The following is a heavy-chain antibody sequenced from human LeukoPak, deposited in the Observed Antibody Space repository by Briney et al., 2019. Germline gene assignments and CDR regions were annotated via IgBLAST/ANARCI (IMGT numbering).Heavy chain of an antibody. CDR3: ARPSTSGSYYY. V-gene: IGHV4-39*01. Sequence: SDTLSLTCTVSGGSISSSDCCWAWIRQPPGKGLEWIGSIHYIGATYYYPSLKSRVTISVDTSKNQFSLKLTSVTAADTAVYYCARPSTSGSYYYWSQGILVTVSS. CDR2: IHYIGAT. CDR1: GGSISSSDCC. J-gene: IGHJ4*02. D-gene: IGHD1-26*01.